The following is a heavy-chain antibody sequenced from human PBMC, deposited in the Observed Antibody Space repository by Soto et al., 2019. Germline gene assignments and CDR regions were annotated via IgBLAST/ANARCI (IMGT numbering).Heavy chain of an antibody. D-gene: IGHD3-3*01. Sequence: EVQLVESGGGLVQPGRSLRLSCAASGFTFDDYARHWVRQAPGKGLEWVSGISGNGGSIGYADSVKGRFTISRDNAKNSLYLQMNSLRAEDTALYYCAKSHQHTIFGVVSYYFDYWGQGTLVTVSS. CDR1: GFTFDDYA. CDR3: AKSHQHTIFGVVSYYFDY. V-gene: IGHV3-9*01. CDR2: ISGNGGSI. J-gene: IGHJ4*02.